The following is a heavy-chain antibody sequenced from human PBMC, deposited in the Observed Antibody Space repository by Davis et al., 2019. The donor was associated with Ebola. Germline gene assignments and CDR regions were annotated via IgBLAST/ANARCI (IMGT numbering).Heavy chain of an antibody. CDR1: GGSISSYY. CDR3: ARGKYYYGIDV. CDR2: IYYSGST. J-gene: IGHJ6*02. Sequence: LETLSLTCTVSGGSISSYYWSWIRQPPGKGLEWIGYIYYSGSTNYNPSLKSRVTISVDTSKNQFSLKLSSVTAADTAVYYCARGKYYYGIDVWGQGTTVTVSS. V-gene: IGHV4-59*01.